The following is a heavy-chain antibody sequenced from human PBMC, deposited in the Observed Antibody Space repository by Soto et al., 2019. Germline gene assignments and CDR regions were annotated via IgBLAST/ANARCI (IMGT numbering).Heavy chain of an antibody. D-gene: IGHD5-18*01. Sequence: GSLRLSCAASGFTFSSYSMNWVRQAPGKGLEWVSSISSSSSYIYYADSVKGRFTISRDNAKNSLYLQMNSLRAEDTAVYYCARDVQGPGIQLWLQKTYYYYGMDVWGQGTTVTVSS. J-gene: IGHJ6*02. V-gene: IGHV3-21*01. CDR1: GFTFSSYS. CDR3: ARDVQGPGIQLWLQKTYYYYGMDV. CDR2: ISSSSSYI.